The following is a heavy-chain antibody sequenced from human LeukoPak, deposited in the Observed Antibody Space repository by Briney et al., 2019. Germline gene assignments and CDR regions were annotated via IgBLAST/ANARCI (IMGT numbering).Heavy chain of an antibody. CDR1: GGSFSGYY. V-gene: IGHV4-34*01. Sequence: SETLSLTCAVYGGSFSGYYWSWIRQPPGKGLEWIGEINHSGSTNYNPSLKSRVTISVDTSKNQFSLKLSSVTAADTAVYYCARGSATVVTFDYWGQGTLVTVSP. J-gene: IGHJ4*02. CDR3: ARGSATVVTFDY. D-gene: IGHD4-23*01. CDR2: INHSGST.